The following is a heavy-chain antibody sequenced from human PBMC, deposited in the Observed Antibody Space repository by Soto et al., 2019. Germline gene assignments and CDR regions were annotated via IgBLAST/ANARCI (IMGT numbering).Heavy chain of an antibody. J-gene: IGHJ3*02. CDR1: GGSISSGGYS. Sequence: SETLSLTCAVSGGSISSGGYSWSWIRQPPGKGLEWIVYIYHSGSTNYNPSLKSRVTISVDTSKNQFSLKLSSVTAADTAVYYCARVWGGAFDIWGQGTMVTVSS. V-gene: IGHV4-61*08. D-gene: IGHD3-10*01. CDR2: IYHSGST. CDR3: ARVWGGAFDI.